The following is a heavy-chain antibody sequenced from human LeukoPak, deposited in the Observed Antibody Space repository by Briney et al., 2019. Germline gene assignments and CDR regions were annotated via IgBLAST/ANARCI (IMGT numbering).Heavy chain of an antibody. CDR3: ARTMYYYDSSGRFDY. J-gene: IGHJ4*02. CDR1: GYTFTSHD. CDR2: INPNSGGT. D-gene: IGHD3-22*01. V-gene: IGHV1-2*04. Sequence: ASVKVSCKASGYTFTSHDINWVRQATGQGLEWMGWINPNSGGTNYAQKFQGWVTMTRDTSISTAYMELSRLRSDDTAVYYCARTMYYYDSSGRFDYWGQGTLVTVSS.